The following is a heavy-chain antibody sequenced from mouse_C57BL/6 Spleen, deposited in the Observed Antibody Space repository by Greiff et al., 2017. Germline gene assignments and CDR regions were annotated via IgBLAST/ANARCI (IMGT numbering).Heavy chain of an antibody. V-gene: IGHV1-61*01. D-gene: IGHD3-1*01. J-gene: IGHJ2*01. CDR1: GYTFTSYW. CDR2: IYPSDSET. CDR3: ARRAGDFFYY. Sequence: QVQLQQPGAELVRPGSSVKLSCKASGYTFTSYWMDWVKQRPGQGLEWIGNIYPSDSETNYNQKFKDKATLTVDKSTSTAYMQLSSLTSEDSAVYYCARRAGDFFYYWGQGTTLTVSS.